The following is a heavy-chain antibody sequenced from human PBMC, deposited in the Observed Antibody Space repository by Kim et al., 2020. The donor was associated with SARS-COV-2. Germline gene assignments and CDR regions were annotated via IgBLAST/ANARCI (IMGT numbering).Heavy chain of an antibody. Sequence: ADSWKRRSTISRDNSKNTLYLQMNSLRAEDTAVYYCAGAMVRGVTGGMDVWGQGTTVTVSS. J-gene: IGHJ6*02. CDR3: AGAMVRGVTGGMDV. V-gene: IGHV3-53*01. D-gene: IGHD3-10*01.